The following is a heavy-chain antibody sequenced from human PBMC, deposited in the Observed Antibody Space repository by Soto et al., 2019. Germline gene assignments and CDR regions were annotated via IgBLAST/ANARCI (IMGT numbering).Heavy chain of an antibody. V-gene: IGHV1-46*01. CDR1: GYTFTSYY. CDR3: ARGELNCSGGSWTRGAFDI. Sequence: VQLVQSGAEVKKPGASVKVSCKASGYTFTSYYMHWVRQAPGQGLEWMGIINPSGGSTSYAQKFQGRVTMTRDTSTRTVYMELSSLRSEDTAVYYCARGELNCSGGSWTRGAFDIWGQGTMVTVSS. D-gene: IGHD2-15*01. J-gene: IGHJ3*02. CDR2: INPSGGST.